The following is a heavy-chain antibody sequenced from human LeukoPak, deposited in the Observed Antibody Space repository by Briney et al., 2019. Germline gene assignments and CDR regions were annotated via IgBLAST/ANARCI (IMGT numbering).Heavy chain of an antibody. D-gene: IGHD1-26*01. Sequence: SETLSLTCTFSSDSFRHYYWRWIRQPPGKGLAWLGHIYSTGRTDYNPSLRSRVVISIDSSAKQFSLTLRSVSAPRTPVCYFPRLRWQLVGPYFDSWSQGTLVTVSS. CDR1: SDSFRHYY. CDR2: IYSTGRT. J-gene: IGHJ4*02. CDR3: PRLRWQLVGPYFDS. V-gene: IGHV4-59*01.